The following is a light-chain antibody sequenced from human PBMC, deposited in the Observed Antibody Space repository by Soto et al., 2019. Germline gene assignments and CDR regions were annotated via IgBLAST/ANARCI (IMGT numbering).Light chain of an antibody. V-gene: IGLV1-51*01. CDR3: GAWESSLNPYV. CDR1: SFNIGNNY. CDR2: DNN. Sequence: QSVLTQPPSVSAAPGQKVIISCSGSSFNIGNNYVSWYQQLPGTAPKLIIYDNNKRPSGIPDRFSGSKSGTSATLAITGLQTADEADYYCGAWESSLNPYVFGTGTKVTVL. J-gene: IGLJ1*01.